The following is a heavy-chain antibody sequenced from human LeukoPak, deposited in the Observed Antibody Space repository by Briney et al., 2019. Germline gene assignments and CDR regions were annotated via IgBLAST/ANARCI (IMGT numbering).Heavy chain of an antibody. J-gene: IGHJ4*02. D-gene: IGHD5-12*01. CDR3: ARRGYSGYDFDY. Sequence: GESLKISCRVSGYNFNTYWIGWVRQMPGKGLEWMVIIYPGDSDTTYSPSFQGQVTISADKSISTAYLQWSSLKASDTAIYYCARRGYSGYDFDYWGQGTLVTVSS. V-gene: IGHV5-51*01. CDR1: GYNFNTYW. CDR2: IYPGDSDT.